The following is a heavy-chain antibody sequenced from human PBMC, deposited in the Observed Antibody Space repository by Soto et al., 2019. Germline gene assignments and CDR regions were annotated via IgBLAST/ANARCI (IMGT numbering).Heavy chain of an antibody. Sequence: GASVKVSCKASGYTFTSYGISWVRQAPGQGLEWMGWISAYNGNTNYAQKLQGRVTMTTDTSTSTAYMELRSLRSDDTAVYYCARESITIFGVVIIDYGMDVWGQGTTVTV. D-gene: IGHD3-3*01. V-gene: IGHV1-18*04. CDR1: GYTFTSYG. J-gene: IGHJ6*02. CDR2: ISAYNGNT. CDR3: ARESITIFGVVIIDYGMDV.